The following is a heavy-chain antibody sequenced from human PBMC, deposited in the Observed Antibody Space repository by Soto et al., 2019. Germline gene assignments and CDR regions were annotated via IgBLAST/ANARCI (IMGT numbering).Heavy chain of an antibody. CDR1: GFTFSSYS. CDR3: ARVGYSSSNPTY. D-gene: IGHD6-13*01. V-gene: IGHV3-21*01. Sequence: GGSLRLSCAASGFTFSSYSMNWVRQAPGKGLEWVSSISSSSSYIYYADSVKGRFTISRDNTKNSLYLQMNSLRAEDTAVYYCARVGYSSSNPTYWGQGTLVTVSS. J-gene: IGHJ4*02. CDR2: ISSSSSYI.